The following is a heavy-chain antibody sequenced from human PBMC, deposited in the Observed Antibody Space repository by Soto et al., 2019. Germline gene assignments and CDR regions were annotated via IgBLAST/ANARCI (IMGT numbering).Heavy chain of an antibody. D-gene: IGHD3-10*01. CDR2: INAGNGNT. CDR3: ARGTPVWFDP. J-gene: IGHJ5*02. V-gene: IGHV1-3*01. CDR1: GYTFTSYG. Sequence: GASVKVSCTASGYTFTSYGISWVRQAPGQRLEWMGWINAGNGNTKYSQKFQGRVTITRDTSASTAYMELSSLRSEDTAVYYCARGTPVWFDPWGQGTLVTVSS.